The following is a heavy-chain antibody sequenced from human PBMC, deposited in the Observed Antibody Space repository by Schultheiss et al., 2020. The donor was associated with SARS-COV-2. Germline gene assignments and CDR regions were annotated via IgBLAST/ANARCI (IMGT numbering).Heavy chain of an antibody. CDR2: IGRGGDT. CDR3: AREIQDTVTMSWSFDL. CDR1: GFTFSNSD. J-gene: IGHJ2*01. Sequence: GGSLRLSCVASGFTFSNSDMHWVRQATGKGLEWVSAIGRGGDTYYPGSLKGRFTISRENARNSLYLQMNGLTAGDTAVYYCAREIQDTVTMSWSFDLWGRGTLVTSPQ. V-gene: IGHV3-13*01. D-gene: IGHD4-11*01.